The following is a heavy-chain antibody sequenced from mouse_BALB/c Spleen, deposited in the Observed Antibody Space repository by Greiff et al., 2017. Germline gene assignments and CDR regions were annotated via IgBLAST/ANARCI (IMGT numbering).Heavy chain of an antibody. J-gene: IGHJ4*01. Sequence: QVQLKESGPGLVAPSQSLSITCTVSGFSLTDYGVSWIRQPPGKGLEWLGVIWGGGSTYYNSALKSRLSISKDNSKSQVFLKMNSLQTDDTAMYYCARDTDYYGRSYGAYAMDYWGQGTSVTVAS. CDR3: ARDTDYYGRSYGAYAMDY. V-gene: IGHV2-6-5*01. CDR2: IWGGGST. CDR1: GFSLTDYG. D-gene: IGHD1-1*01.